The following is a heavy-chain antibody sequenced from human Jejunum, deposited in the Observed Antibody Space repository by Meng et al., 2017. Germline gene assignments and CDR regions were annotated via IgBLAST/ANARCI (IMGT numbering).Heavy chain of an antibody. D-gene: IGHD5-18*01. Sequence: QVQLVQSGAELKKPGASVKVSCTASGYTFTSYGMNWVRQAPGQGLQWMGRINTNTGKPTYAQDFTGRFVFSLDTSVTTAYLEISSLEAEDTATYYCARDMYSYGYYDYWGQGTLVTVSS. J-gene: IGHJ4*02. CDR1: GYTFTSYG. CDR3: ARDMYSYGYYDY. V-gene: IGHV7-4-1*02. CDR2: INTNTGKP.